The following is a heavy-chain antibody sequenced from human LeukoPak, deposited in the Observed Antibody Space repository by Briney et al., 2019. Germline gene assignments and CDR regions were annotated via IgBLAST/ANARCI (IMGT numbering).Heavy chain of an antibody. V-gene: IGHV3-30*02. CDR2: IRSDGTKK. CDR3: ASLFYDSSGYYYDWYFDL. D-gene: IGHD3-22*01. Sequence: GGSLRLSCAASGFTFSTYGMHWVRQAPGKGLEWVAFIRSDGTKKNYADSVKGRFTISRDNSKSTLYLQMSSLRAADTAVYYCASLFYDSSGYYYDWYFDLWGRGTLVTVSS. J-gene: IGHJ2*01. CDR1: GFTFSTYG.